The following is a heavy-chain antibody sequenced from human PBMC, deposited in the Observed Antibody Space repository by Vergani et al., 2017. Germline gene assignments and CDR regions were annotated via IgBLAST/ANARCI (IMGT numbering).Heavy chain of an antibody. CDR2: IYYSGST. D-gene: IGHD1-7*01. V-gene: IGHV4-39*01. Sequence: QLQLQESGPGLVKPSETLSLTCTVSGGSISSSSYYWGWIRQPPGKGLEWVGSIYYSGSTYYNPSLKSRVTISVDTSKNQFSLKLSSVTAADTAVYYCASWVGSTGDYYGMDVWGQGTTVTVSS. J-gene: IGHJ6*02. CDR1: GGSISSSSYY. CDR3: ASWVGSTGDYYGMDV.